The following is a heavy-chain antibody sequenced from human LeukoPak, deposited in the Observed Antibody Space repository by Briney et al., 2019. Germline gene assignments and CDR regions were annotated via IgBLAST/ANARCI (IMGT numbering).Heavy chain of an antibody. CDR1: GYTFTSYA. CDR2: INTNTGNP. CDR3: ARDIQLWSARYYYGMDV. D-gene: IGHD5-18*01. J-gene: IGHJ6*02. V-gene: IGHV7-4-1*02. Sequence: ASVKVSCKASGYTFTSYAMNWVRQAPGQGLEWMGWINTNTGNPTYAQGFTGRFVFSLDTSVSTAYLQISSLKAEDTAVYYCARDIQLWSARYYYGMDVWGQGTTVTVSS.